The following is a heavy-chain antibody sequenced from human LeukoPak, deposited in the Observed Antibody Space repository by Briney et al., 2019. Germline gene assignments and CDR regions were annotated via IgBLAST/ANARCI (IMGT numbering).Heavy chain of an antibody. CDR1: GFTFRNAW. V-gene: IGHV3-15*01. Sequence: GGSLRLSCAASGFTFRNAWMTWVRQAPGKRLESVGHIRSKTYGGKRTTDYATPVKGRFTISRDDSKDTVYLQMSSLKTEGTAVYYCSTTVQAAAGMDVWGKGTTVTVSS. J-gene: IGHJ6*04. CDR2: IRSKTYGGKRTT. CDR3: STTVQAAAGMDV. D-gene: IGHD6-13*01.